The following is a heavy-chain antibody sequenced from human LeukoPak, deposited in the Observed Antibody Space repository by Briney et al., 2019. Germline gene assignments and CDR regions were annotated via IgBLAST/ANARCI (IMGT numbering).Heavy chain of an antibody. CDR1: GFTFSSYG. CDR2: ISYDGSNK. Sequence: GRSLRLSCAASGFTFSSYGMHWVRQAPGKGLEWVAVISYDGSNKYYADSVKGRFTISSDNSKNTLYLQMNSLRAEDTAVYYCARVSPFTISLFDPWGQGTLVTVSS. V-gene: IGHV3-30*03. J-gene: IGHJ5*02. D-gene: IGHD3-3*01. CDR3: ARVSPFTISLFDP.